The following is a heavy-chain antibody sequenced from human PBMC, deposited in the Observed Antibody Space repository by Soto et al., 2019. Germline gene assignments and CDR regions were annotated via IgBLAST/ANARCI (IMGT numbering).Heavy chain of an antibody. CDR3: ATSHSGSYYEAFDV. J-gene: IGHJ3*01. CDR2: IYPGDSDT. CDR1: GYRFISFC. D-gene: IGHD1-26*01. Sequence: GEPLRVFRRGAGYRFISFCIGWVSQMPGKGLEWMGIIYPGDSDTRYSPSFQGQVTISADKSISTAYLQWSSLKASDTAMYYCATSHSGSYYEAFDVWGQGTMVTVSS. V-gene: IGHV5-51*01.